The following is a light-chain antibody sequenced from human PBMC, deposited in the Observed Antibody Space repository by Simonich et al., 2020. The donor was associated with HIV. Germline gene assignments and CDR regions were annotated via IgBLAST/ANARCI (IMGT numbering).Light chain of an antibody. J-gene: IGLJ3*02. Sequence: QSVLTQPPSVSGAPGQRVTISCTGSSSNIGAGYDVHWYQQLPGTAPKLLIYGNNNRPSGVPDRFSGSKSGTSASLAITGLQAEDEADYYCCSYAGIYTFWVFGGGTKLTVL. V-gene: IGLV1-40*01. CDR3: CSYAGIYTFWV. CDR2: GNN. CDR1: SSNIGAGYD.